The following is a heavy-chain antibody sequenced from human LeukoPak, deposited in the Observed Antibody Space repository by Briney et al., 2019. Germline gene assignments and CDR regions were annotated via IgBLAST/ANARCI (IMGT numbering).Heavy chain of an antibody. V-gene: IGHV4-39*06. Sequence: PSETLSLTCTVSGGSISTSNYYWGWIRQPPGKGLEWIGNIFYSGSTYYSPSLKSRVTISVDKSKNQFPLKLSSVTAADTAVCYCARVGAGGYYDSSGKLADYWGQGTLATVSS. CDR2: IFYSGST. CDR1: GGSISTSNYY. D-gene: IGHD3-22*01. J-gene: IGHJ4*02. CDR3: ARVGAGGYYDSSGKLADY.